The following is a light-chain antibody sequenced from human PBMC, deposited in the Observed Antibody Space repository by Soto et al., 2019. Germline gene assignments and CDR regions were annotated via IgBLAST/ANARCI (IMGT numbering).Light chain of an antibody. CDR1: QDISHF. CDR2: DAS. CDR3: QQYDNLPPFT. V-gene: IGKV1-33*01. J-gene: IGKJ3*01. Sequence: DIQMTQSPSSMSASVGDRVTITCQASQDISHFLNWYQQKPGKAPKLLIYDASNLETEVPSRFSGSGSGTHFTFTISSLQPEDIATYYCQQYDNLPPFTFGPGTKVDI.